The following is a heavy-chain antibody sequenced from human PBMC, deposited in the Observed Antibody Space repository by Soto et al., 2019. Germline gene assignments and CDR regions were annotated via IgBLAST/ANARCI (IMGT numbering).Heavy chain of an antibody. D-gene: IGHD1-1*01. CDR3: ARVSGLGQAAFDI. CDR2: ISAYNGTT. CDR1: GYTFTNFR. V-gene: IGHV1-18*03. J-gene: IGHJ3*02. Sequence: ASVKVSCKASGYTFTNFRINWVRQAPGQGLEWMGWISAYNGTTYYANSVKGRFTISRDNSKNTLYLQMGSLRAEDMAVYYCARVSGLGQAAFDIWGQGTMVTVSS.